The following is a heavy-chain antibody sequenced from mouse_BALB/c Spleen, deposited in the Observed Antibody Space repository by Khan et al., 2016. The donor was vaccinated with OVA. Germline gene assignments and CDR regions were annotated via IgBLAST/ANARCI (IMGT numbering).Heavy chain of an antibody. CDR2: INPSNDYT. Sequence: QVQLKQSGAELARPGASVKMSCKASGYTFTSYTMHWIKQRPGQGLQWIGYINPSNDYTNYNQNFKDKATLIVDKSSNTAYLQLSSLTYEDSSFDYCVREGAYHRSDGWFAYWGQGTLVTVSA. CDR1: GYTFTSYT. CDR3: VREGAYHRSDGWFAY. J-gene: IGHJ3*01. D-gene: IGHD2-14*01. V-gene: IGHV1-4*01.